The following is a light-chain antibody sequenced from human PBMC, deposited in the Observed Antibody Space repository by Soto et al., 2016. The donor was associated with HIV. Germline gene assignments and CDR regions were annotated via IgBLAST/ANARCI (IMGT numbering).Light chain of an antibody. Sequence: SYELTQPPSVSVAPGKTATITCGGNNIGSKSVHWYQQKPGQAPVLVVYDDSDRPSGIPERFSGSNSGNTATLTISRVEAGDEADYYCQVWDLSSDLYVFGTGTKVTVL. V-gene: IGLV3-21*03. J-gene: IGLJ1*01. CDR2: DDS. CDR3: QVWDLSSDLYV. CDR1: NIGSKS.